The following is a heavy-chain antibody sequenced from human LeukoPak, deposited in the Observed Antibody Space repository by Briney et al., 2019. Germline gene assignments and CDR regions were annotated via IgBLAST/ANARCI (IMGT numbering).Heavy chain of an antibody. Sequence: TGGSLRLSCAASGFTFSSYAMSWVRQAPGKGLKWVSAISGSGGSTYYADSVKGRFTISRDNSKNTLYLQMNSLRAEDTAVYYSAKDLRSYPRGLIDYWGQGTLVTVSS. CDR3: AKDLRSYPRGLIDY. CDR2: ISGSGGST. V-gene: IGHV3-23*01. J-gene: IGHJ4*02. D-gene: IGHD1-26*01. CDR1: GFTFSSYA.